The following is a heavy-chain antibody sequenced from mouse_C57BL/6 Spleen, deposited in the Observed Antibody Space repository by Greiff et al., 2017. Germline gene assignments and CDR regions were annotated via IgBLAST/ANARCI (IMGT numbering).Heavy chain of an antibody. CDR2: IHPNSGST. CDR1: GYTFTSYW. Sequence: VQLQQPGAELVKPGASVKLSCKASGYTFTSYWMHWVKQRPGQGLEWIGMIHPNSGSTNYKEKFKSKATLTVDKSSSTAYMQLSSLTSEDSAVYYCARTGNDYGSSTWFAYWGQGTLVTVSA. CDR3: ARTGNDYGSSTWFAY. J-gene: IGHJ3*01. D-gene: IGHD1-1*01. V-gene: IGHV1-64*01.